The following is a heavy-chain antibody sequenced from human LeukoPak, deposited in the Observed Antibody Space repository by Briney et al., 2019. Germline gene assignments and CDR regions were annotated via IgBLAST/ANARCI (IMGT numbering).Heavy chain of an antibody. CDR2: MNPNSGNT. CDR3: ARRPSIVGAKRNWFDP. Sequence: ASVKVSCKASGYTFTSYDINWVRQATGQELEWMGWMNPNSGNTGYAQKFQGRVTMTRNTSISTAYMELSSLRSEDTAVYYCARRPSIVGAKRNWFDPWGQGTLVTVSS. D-gene: IGHD1-26*01. CDR1: GYTFTSYD. J-gene: IGHJ5*02. V-gene: IGHV1-8*01.